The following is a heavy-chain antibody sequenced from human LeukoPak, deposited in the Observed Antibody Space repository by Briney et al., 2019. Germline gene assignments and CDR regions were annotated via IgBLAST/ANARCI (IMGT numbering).Heavy chain of an antibody. CDR1: GGSISSSSYY. Sequence: SETLSLTCTVSGGSISSSSYYWGWIRQPPGKGLEWIGSIYYSGSTYYNPSLKSRVTISVDTSKNQFSLKLSSVTAADTAVYYCARQLAGIDQYYFDYWGQGTLVTVSS. CDR3: ARQLAGIDQYYFDY. CDR2: IYYSGST. J-gene: IGHJ4*02. V-gene: IGHV4-39*01. D-gene: IGHD6-19*01.